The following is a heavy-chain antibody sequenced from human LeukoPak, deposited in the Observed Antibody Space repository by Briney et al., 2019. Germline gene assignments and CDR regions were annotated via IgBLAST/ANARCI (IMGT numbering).Heavy chain of an antibody. J-gene: IGHJ4*02. Sequence: GASVKVSCKASGYTFTSYDINWVRQAPGQGLEWMGWMNPNSGNTGYAQKFQGRVTITRNTSISTAYMELSSLRSEDTAVYYCARDLPYCSSTSCYTLFDYWGQGTLVTVSS. V-gene: IGHV1-8*03. CDR2: MNPNSGNT. CDR1: GYTFTSYD. D-gene: IGHD2-2*02. CDR3: ARDLPYCSSTSCYTLFDY.